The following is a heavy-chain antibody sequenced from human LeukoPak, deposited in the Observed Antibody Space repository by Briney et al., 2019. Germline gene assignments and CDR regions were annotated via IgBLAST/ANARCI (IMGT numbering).Heavy chain of an antibody. CDR1: GFTFSNHQ. CDR3: ARWNYDSGSWVLDY. Sequence: GGSLGLSCAGSGFTFSNHQMNWVRRAPGKGLEWVAKIKQDGGEKHYVDSVKGRFTISRDNAKNSLYLQMNSLRVEDTAMYYCARWNYDSGSWVLDYWGQGTLVTVSS. D-gene: IGHD3-10*01. J-gene: IGHJ4*02. V-gene: IGHV3-7*05. CDR2: IKQDGGEK.